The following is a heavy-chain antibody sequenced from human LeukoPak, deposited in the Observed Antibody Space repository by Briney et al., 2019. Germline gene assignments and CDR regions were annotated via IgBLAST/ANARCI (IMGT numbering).Heavy chain of an antibody. CDR3: ARAPTYYDFWSGYYVTNQIDY. J-gene: IGHJ4*02. D-gene: IGHD3-3*01. CDR1: GGSISSGDYY. Sequence: TSETLSLTCTVSGGSISSGDYYWSWIRQPPGKGLEWIGYIYYSGSTYYNPSLKSQVTISVDTSKNQFSLKLSSVTAADTAVYYCARAPTYYDFWSGYYVTNQIDYWGQGTLVTVSS. V-gene: IGHV4-30-4*01. CDR2: IYYSGST.